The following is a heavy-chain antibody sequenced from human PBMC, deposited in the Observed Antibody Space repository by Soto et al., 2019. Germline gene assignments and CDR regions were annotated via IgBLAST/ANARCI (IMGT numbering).Heavy chain of an antibody. CDR1: GFTFSSYG. V-gene: IGHV3-33*01. CDR2: IWYDGSNK. CDR3: ARDLRTVVVDY. J-gene: IGHJ4*02. Sequence: QVQLVESGGGVVQPGRSLRLSCAASGFTFSSYGMHWVRQAPGKGLEWVAVIWYDGSNKYYADSVKGRFTISRDNSKNTLYLQMNSLRAEDTAVYYCARDLRTVVVDYWGQGTVVTVSS. D-gene: IGHD2-15*01.